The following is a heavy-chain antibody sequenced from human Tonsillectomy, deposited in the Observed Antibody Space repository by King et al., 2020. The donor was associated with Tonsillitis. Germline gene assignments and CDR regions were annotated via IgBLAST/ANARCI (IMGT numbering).Heavy chain of an antibody. J-gene: IGHJ6*02. D-gene: IGHD1-26*01. Sequence: VQLVESGGGLVQPGGSLRLSCAASGFTFSSYAMSWVRQAPGKGLEWVSAISGSGGRTYYADSVKGRFTISRDNSKNTLYLQMNRLRAEDTAVYYCAKEIVGATTWYYGMDVWGQGTTVTVSS. CDR1: GFTFSSYA. CDR3: AKEIVGATTWYYGMDV. V-gene: IGHV3-23*04. CDR2: ISGSGGRT.